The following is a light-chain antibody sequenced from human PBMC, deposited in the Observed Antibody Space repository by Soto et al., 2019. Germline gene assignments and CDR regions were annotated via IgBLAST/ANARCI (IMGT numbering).Light chain of an antibody. J-gene: IGKJ4*01. CDR2: DAS. Sequence: EIVLTQSPATLSLSPGERATLSCRASQSVSSYLAWYQQKPGQAPRLLIYDASTRATGVPARFSGSGSGTDFPLTISSLESEDFAVYYCQQRSNWLTFGGGTKVEIK. CDR3: QQRSNWLT. V-gene: IGKV3-11*01. CDR1: QSVSSY.